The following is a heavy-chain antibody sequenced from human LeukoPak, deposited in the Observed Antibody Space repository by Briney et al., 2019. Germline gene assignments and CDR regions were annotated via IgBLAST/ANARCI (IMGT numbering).Heavy chain of an antibody. D-gene: IGHD6-13*01. J-gene: IGHJ4*02. V-gene: IGHV3-30-3*01. Sequence: GGSLRLSCAASGFTFSSYAMHWVRQAPGKGLEWVAVISYDGSNKYYADSVKGRFTISRDNSKNTLYLQMNSLRAEDTAVYYCARESIAAAGFDYWGQGTLVTVSS. CDR2: ISYDGSNK. CDR3: ARESIAAAGFDY. CDR1: GFTFSSYA.